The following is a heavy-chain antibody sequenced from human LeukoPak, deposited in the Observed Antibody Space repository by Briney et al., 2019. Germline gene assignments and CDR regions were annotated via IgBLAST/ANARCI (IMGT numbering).Heavy chain of an antibody. V-gene: IGHV1-69*13. J-gene: IGHJ5*02. D-gene: IGHD3-22*01. Sequence: SVKVSRKASGGTFSSYAISWVRQAPGQGLEWMGGIIPIFGTANYAQKFQGRVTITADESTSTAYMELSSLRSEDTAVYYCARENPSRRITMIVAGSHWFDPWGQGTLVTVSS. CDR2: IIPIFGTA. CDR1: GGTFSSYA. CDR3: ARENPSRRITMIVAGSHWFDP.